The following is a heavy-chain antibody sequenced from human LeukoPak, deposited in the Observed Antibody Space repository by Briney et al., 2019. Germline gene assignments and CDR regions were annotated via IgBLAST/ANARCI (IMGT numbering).Heavy chain of an antibody. Sequence: GGSLRLSCAASGFMFSDYWMTWLRQVPGTGLEWVANINRHGNEVHYVDSVKGRFTSSRDNAKNSLYLQLDSLRVEDTAVYYCARVGTWELQRVFDYWGQGTLVTVSS. CDR1: GFMFSDYW. J-gene: IGHJ4*02. CDR2: INRHGNEV. V-gene: IGHV3-7*01. D-gene: IGHD1-1*01. CDR3: ARVGTWELQRVFDY.